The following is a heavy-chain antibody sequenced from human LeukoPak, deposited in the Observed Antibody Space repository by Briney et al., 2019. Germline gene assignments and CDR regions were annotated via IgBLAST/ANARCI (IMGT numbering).Heavy chain of an antibody. J-gene: IGHJ4*02. CDR3: ARNRWMDY. Sequence: ASVKVSCKASGYTFTDYYMHWVRQAPGQGLEWMGWTNPNSGTNYAQKFQGRVTMTRDTSISTAYMELTRLTSDDSAVYYCARNRWMDYWGQGTLVTVSS. D-gene: IGHD1-1*01. CDR1: GYTFTDYY. CDR2: TNPNSGT. V-gene: IGHV1-2*02.